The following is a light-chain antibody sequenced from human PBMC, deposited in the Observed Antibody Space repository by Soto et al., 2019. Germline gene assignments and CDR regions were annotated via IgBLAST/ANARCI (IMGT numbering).Light chain of an antibody. Sequence: QSALTQPASVSGSPEQSIAISCTGVRTDVDNYDYVSWYQQHPGQVPQLIIYDVSNRPSGVSDRFSGSKSGNTASLTISGLQAEGEADYYCTSYTSSTPFYVFGTGTKVTVL. J-gene: IGLJ1*01. CDR1: RTDVDNYDY. CDR3: TSYTSSTPFYV. V-gene: IGLV2-14*03. CDR2: DVS.